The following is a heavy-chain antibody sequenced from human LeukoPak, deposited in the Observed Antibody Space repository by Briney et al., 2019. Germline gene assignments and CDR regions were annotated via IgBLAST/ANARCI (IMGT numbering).Heavy chain of an antibody. CDR2: MNPNSGNT. V-gene: IGHV1-8*01. Sequence: ASVKVSCKASGYTFTSYDINWVRQATGQGLERMGWMNPNSGNTGYAQKFQGRVTMTRNTSISTAYMELSSLRSEDTAVYYCASITMVRGVIHNYWGQGTLVTVSS. CDR3: ASITMVRGVIHNY. J-gene: IGHJ4*02. D-gene: IGHD3-10*01. CDR1: GYTFTSYD.